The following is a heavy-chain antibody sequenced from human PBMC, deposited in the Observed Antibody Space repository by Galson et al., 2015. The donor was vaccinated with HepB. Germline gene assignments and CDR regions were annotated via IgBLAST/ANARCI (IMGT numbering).Heavy chain of an antibody. CDR3: ARHGQTYYYDSDDGRGGSRFDP. J-gene: IGHJ5*02. V-gene: IGHV5-10-1*01. CDR1: GYSFTSYW. D-gene: IGHD3-22*01. CDR2: IDPSDSYT. Sequence: QSGAEVKKPGESLRISCKGSGYSFTSYWISWVRQMPGKGLEWMGRIDPSDSYTNYSPSFQGHVTISADKSISTAYLQWSSLKASDTAMYYCARHGQTYYYDSDDGRGGSRFDPWGQGTLVTVSS.